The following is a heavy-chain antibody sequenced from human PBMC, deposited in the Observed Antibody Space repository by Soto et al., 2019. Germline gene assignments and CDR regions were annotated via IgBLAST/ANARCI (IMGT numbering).Heavy chain of an antibody. CDR3: ARDSQYSTSWQRFDS. Sequence: QVQLVQSGGELQKPGASVKVSCKASGYTFTNYAISWVRQAPGRGLEWMGWVNTYNGNPNYAQIFQGRVTMTTDTSTGTAYMELRSLKSDDSAIYYCARDSQYSTSWQRFDSGGQGTLVTVSS. CDR1: GYTFTNYA. J-gene: IGHJ4*02. CDR2: VNTYNGNP. V-gene: IGHV1-18*01. D-gene: IGHD6-13*01.